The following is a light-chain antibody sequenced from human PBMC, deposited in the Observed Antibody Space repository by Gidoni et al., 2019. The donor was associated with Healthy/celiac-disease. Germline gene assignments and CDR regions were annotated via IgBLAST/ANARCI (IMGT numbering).Light chain of an antibody. CDR2: GAS. V-gene: IGKV3-15*01. CDR1: QSVSSN. J-gene: IGKJ1*01. CDR3: QQYNNWPPA. Sequence: EIVMTQSPATLSVSPGERATLSCRASQSVSSNLAWYQQKPGQAPRLLSYGASTRATGIPARFSGSGSGTEFTLTISSLQSEDFAVYYCQQYNNWPPAFGQXTKVEIK.